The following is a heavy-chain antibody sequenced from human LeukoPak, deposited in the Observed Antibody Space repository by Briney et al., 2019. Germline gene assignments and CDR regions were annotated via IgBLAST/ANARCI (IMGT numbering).Heavy chain of an antibody. D-gene: IGHD2-15*01. Sequence: RSGESLQISCKGSGSSFTSYWISWVRQLPGKGLEWMGRIDPSDSYTNYSPSFQGHVTISADKSISTAYLQWSSLKASDTAMYYCARGDCSGGSCYAPDWFDPWGQGTLVTVSS. CDR2: IDPSDSYT. CDR1: GSSFTSYW. V-gene: IGHV5-10-1*01. CDR3: ARGDCSGGSCYAPDWFDP. J-gene: IGHJ5*02.